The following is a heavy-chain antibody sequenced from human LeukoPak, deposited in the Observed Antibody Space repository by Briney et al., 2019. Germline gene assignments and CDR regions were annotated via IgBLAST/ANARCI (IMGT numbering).Heavy chain of an antibody. V-gene: IGHV3-21*01. J-gene: IGHJ3*02. CDR1: GFNFSSYS. D-gene: IGHD5-12*01. CDR3: AREGYEKKGAFDI. CDR2: ISSSSSYI. Sequence: GGSLRLSCAASGFNFSSYSMNWVRQAPGKGLEWVSSISSSSSYIYYADSVKGRFTISRDNAKNSLYLQMNSLRAEDTAVYYCAREGYEKKGAFDIWGQGTMVTVSS.